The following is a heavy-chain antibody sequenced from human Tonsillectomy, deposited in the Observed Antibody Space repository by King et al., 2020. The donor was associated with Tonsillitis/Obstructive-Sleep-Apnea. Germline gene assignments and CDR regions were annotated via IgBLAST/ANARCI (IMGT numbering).Heavy chain of an antibody. Sequence: VQLQQWGAGLLMPSETLSLTCDVDGGFFSGYYWSWIRQPPGKGLEWIGEINHSGSPNYNPSLKSRVTISVDTSKNQFSLKLSSVTAADTAVYYCARVHLAPDWFDPWGQGTLVTVSS. J-gene: IGHJ5*02. CDR1: GGFFSGYY. V-gene: IGHV4-34*01. CDR2: INHSGSP. CDR3: ARVHLAPDWFDP.